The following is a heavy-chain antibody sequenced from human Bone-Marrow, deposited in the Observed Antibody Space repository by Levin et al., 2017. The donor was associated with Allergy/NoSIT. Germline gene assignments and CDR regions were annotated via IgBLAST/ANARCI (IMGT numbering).Heavy chain of an antibody. CDR1: GYSISSGFYY. CDR2: IYYSGNT. CDR3: ARVRNRWFDP. D-gene: IGHD1-14*01. J-gene: IGHJ5*02. V-gene: IGHV4-31*03. Sequence: PSETLSLTCNVSGYSISSGFYYWSWIRQHPERGLELIGYIYYSGNTYYNPSLESRVTMSVDTSENQFSLRLNSVTAADTAVYYCARVRNRWFDPWGQGTLVTVSS.